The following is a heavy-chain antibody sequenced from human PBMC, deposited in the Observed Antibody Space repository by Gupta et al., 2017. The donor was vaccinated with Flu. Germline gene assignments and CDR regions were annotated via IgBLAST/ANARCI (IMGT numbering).Heavy chain of an antibody. J-gene: IGHJ4*02. CDR2: ISNSGGRT. CDR1: GFSFGRYD. D-gene: IGHD2/OR15-2a*01. CDR3: AKIRADEYFDS. V-gene: IGHV3-23*01. Sequence: EVQLLESGGGLAQPGGSLRLPCAASGFSFGRYDLSWVRQAPGEGLEWVSVISNSGGRTEYADAVKGRFTVSRDNSKNTLYLQINSLRADDAAVYFCAKIRADEYFDSWGQGVQVTVSS.